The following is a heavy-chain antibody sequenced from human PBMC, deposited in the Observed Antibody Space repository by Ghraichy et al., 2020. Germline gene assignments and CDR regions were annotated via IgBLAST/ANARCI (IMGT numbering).Heavy chain of an antibody. D-gene: IGHD1-26*01. J-gene: IGHJ6*02. CDR3: AKEVWDFFDYYGMDV. Sequence: GESLNISCAASGFTFSSYGMHWVRQAPGKGLEWVAVISYDGSNKYYADSVKGRFTISRDNSKNTLYLQMNSLRAEDTAVYYCAKEVWDFFDYYGMDVWGQGTTVTVSS. CDR2: ISYDGSNK. V-gene: IGHV3-30*18. CDR1: GFTFSSYG.